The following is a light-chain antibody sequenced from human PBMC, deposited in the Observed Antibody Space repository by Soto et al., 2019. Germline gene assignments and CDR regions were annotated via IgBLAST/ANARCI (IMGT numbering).Light chain of an antibody. CDR1: QIIASN. J-gene: IGKJ3*01. Sequence: EIVLTQSPGTLSLSPGERATLSCRASQIIASNLAWYQQKPGQAPRLLIYDASTRATGIPARFSGSGSETEFTLTISSLQSEDFAVYYCQQYHNWPPFTFGAGTKLEIK. CDR2: DAS. V-gene: IGKV3-15*01. CDR3: QQYHNWPPFT.